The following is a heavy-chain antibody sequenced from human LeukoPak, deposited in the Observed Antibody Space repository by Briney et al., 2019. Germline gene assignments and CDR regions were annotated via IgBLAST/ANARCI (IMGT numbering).Heavy chain of an antibody. CDR3: ATGGGYYFDY. CDR1: GYSISSGYY. D-gene: IGHD3-22*01. Sequence: SETLSLTCTVSGYSISSGYYWGWIRQPPGKGLEWIGSIYHSGSTYYNPSLKSRVTISVDTSKNQFSLKLSSVTAADTAVYYCATGGGYYFDYWGQGTLVTVSS. V-gene: IGHV4-38-2*02. CDR2: IYHSGST. J-gene: IGHJ4*02.